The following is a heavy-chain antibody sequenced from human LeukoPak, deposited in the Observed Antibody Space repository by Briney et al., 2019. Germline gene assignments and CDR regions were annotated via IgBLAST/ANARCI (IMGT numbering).Heavy chain of an antibody. J-gene: IGHJ4*02. CDR3: ARAGYGDPHFDF. CDR2: ISSGGRT. V-gene: IGHV3-53*01. Sequence: GGSLRLSCAASGFTVSNNYMTWVRQAPGKGLEWASVISSGGRTDYADSVKGRFTISRDNSKNTLYLQMNSLRAEDTAAYYCARAGYGDPHFDFWGQGTLVTVSS. D-gene: IGHD4-17*01. CDR1: GFTVSNNY.